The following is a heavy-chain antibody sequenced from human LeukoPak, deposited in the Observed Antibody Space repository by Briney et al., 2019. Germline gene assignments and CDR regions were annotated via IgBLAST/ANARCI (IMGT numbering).Heavy chain of an antibody. V-gene: IGHV4-34*01. Sequence: SETLSLTCAVYGGSFSGYYWSWIRQPPGKGLEWIGEINHSGSTNYNPSLKSRVTISVDTSKNQFSLELSSVTAADTAVYYCARGISSWGQGTLVTVSS. D-gene: IGHD6-13*01. CDR1: GGSFSGYY. CDR2: INHSGST. CDR3: ARGISS. J-gene: IGHJ4*02.